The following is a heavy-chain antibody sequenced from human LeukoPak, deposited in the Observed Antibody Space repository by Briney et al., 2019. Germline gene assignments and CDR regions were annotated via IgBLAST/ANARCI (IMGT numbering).Heavy chain of an antibody. CDR1: GFTFSSYW. CDR3: ARDAPQDNYYDSSGYHGAFDI. J-gene: IGHJ3*02. CDR2: IKRDGSEK. D-gene: IGHD3-22*01. V-gene: IGHV3-7*01. Sequence: GGSLRLSCAASGFTFSSYWMSWVRQAPGEGLEWVANIKRDGSEKYYVDSVKGRFTISRDNSKNTLYLQMNSLRAEDTAVYYCARDAPQDNYYDSSGYHGAFDIWGQGTMVTVSS.